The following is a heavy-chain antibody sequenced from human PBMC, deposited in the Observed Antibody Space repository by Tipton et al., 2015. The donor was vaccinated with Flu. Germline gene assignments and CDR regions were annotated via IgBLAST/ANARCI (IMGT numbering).Heavy chain of an antibody. CDR3: AKGLDP. J-gene: IGHJ5*02. Sequence: TLSLTCTVSGGSVSSGGYHWTWIRQFPGKGLEWIGSIYFRDTFYNPSLKSRVTISVDTSKNQFSLKLTSVTAADTAVYYCAKGLDPWGQGTLVTVSS. V-gene: IGHV4-31*03. CDR2: IYFRDT. CDR1: GGSVSSGGYH.